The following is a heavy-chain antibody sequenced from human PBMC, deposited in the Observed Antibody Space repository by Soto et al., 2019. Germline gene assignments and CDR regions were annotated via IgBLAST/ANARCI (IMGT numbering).Heavy chain of an antibody. J-gene: IGHJ5*02. V-gene: IGHV1-18*01. CDR1: GYTFTSYG. CDR3: AKDLTRQLAYWLDP. D-gene: IGHD6-6*01. Sequence: GASVKVSCKASGYTFTSYGISWVRQAPGQGLEWMGWISAYNGNTNYAQKLQGRVTMTTDTSTSTAYLTLTSLTSEDTALYYCAKDLTRQLAYWLDPWGQGTRVTVSS. CDR2: ISAYNGNT.